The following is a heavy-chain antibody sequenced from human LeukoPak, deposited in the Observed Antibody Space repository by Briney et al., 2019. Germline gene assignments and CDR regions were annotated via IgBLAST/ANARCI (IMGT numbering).Heavy chain of an antibody. CDR2: IIPIFGTA. CDR3: ARGFPVVPRD. J-gene: IGHJ4*02. D-gene: IGHD4-23*01. V-gene: IGHV1-69*05. CDR1: GGTFSSYA. Sequence: EASVKVSCKASGGTFSSYAISWVRQAPGQGLEWMGGIIPIFGTANYAQKFQGRVTITTDESTSTAYMELSSLRSEDTAVYYCARGFPVVPRDWGQGTLVTVSS.